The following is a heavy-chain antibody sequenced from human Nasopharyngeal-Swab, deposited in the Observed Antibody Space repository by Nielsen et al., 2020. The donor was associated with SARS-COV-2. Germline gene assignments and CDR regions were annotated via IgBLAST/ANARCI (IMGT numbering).Heavy chain of an antibody. CDR3: ARRLTLESFWYFDL. V-gene: IGHV4-59*01. CDR2: IYYGGTT. J-gene: IGHJ2*01. CDR1: GDSIRSYY. D-gene: IGHD3-3*01. Sequence: SETLSLTCTVSGDSIRSYYWSWIRQPPGKGLEWIGYIYYGGTTNYNPSLKSRVTISVDTSNNQFSLKLSSVTAADTAVYYCARRLTLESFWYFDLWGRGTLVTVSS.